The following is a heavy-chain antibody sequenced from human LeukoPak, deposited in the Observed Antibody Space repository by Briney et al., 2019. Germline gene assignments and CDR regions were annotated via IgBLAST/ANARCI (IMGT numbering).Heavy chain of an antibody. CDR3: ARGGEEPFDY. D-gene: IGHD3-10*01. Sequence: GGSLRLSCAGSGFTFTRFWMHWVRQAPGKGLVWVSRINVEGTTRTYADSVEGRFTISRDENTLYLQMNHLRVDDMAVYYCARGGEEPFDYLGQGTLVTVSS. CDR2: INVEGTTR. V-gene: IGHV3-74*03. J-gene: IGHJ4*02. CDR1: GFTFTRFW.